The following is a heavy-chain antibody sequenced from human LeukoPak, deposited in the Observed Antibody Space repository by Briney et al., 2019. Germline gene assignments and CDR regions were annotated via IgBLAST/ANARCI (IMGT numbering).Heavy chain of an antibody. J-gene: IGHJ4*02. D-gene: IGHD1-26*01. CDR2: INGPGRST. Sequence: GGSLRLSCAASGFTFSTYGMSWVRQAPGKGLECVSTINGPGRSTYYADSVKGRFTISRDNAKNSLYLQMNSLRAEDTAVYYCARDTLPPYSGSYGFDYWGQGTLVTVSS. CDR1: GFTFSTYG. V-gene: IGHV3-21*01. CDR3: ARDTLPPYSGSYGFDY.